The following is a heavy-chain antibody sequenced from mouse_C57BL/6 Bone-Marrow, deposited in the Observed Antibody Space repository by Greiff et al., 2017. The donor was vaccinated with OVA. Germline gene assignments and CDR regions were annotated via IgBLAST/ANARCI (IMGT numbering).Heavy chain of an antibody. CDR2: ILPGSGST. CDR1: GYSFTGYW. V-gene: IGHV1-9*01. D-gene: IGHD1-1*01. J-gene: IGHJ3*01. Sequence: QVQLQQSGPELMKPGASVKLSCKASGYSFTGYWIEWVKQRPGHGLEWIGAILPGSGSTNYNEKFKGKATFTADTSSNTAYMQLRRLTTEDSAIYDGARKGDGRGGLAYWGQGTLVTVSA. CDR3: ARKGDGRGGLAY.